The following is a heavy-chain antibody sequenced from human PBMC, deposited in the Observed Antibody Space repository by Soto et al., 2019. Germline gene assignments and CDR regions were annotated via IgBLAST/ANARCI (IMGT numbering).Heavy chain of an antibody. CDR3: ARGGYDTPFDY. J-gene: IGHJ4*02. D-gene: IGHD5-12*01. CDR2: INHSGST. Sequence: SETLSLTCAVYGGSFSGYYWSWIRQPPGKGPEWIGEINHSGSTNYNPSLKSRVTISVDTSKNQFSLKLSSVTAADTAVYYCARGGYDTPFDYWGQGTLVTVSS. V-gene: IGHV4-34*01. CDR1: GGSFSGYY.